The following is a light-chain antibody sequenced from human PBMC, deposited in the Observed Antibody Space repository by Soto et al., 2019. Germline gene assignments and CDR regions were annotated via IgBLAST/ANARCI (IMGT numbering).Light chain of an antibody. Sequence: VLTQSPATLSLSPGERATLFCRASQSGSSGYLGWYQQKPGQAPRLLIYGVSTRATGIPDRFSGSGSETDFTLAISRVEPEDFAVYYCQQYGSSPVTFGQGTQLEIK. CDR2: GVS. CDR1: QSGSSGY. V-gene: IGKV3-20*01. J-gene: IGKJ2*01. CDR3: QQYGSSPVT.